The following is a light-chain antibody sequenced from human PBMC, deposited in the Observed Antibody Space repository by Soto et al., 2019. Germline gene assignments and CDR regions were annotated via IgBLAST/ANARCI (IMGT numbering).Light chain of an antibody. CDR1: RSVFSNSNNKNY. J-gene: IGKJ5*01. CDR2: WAS. CDR3: QQYHGAPIT. V-gene: IGKV4-1*01. Sequence: DFVMTHSPDSLAVSLGERATISCKSSRSVFSNSNNKNYLAWFQQKPRQPPKLLIYWASTRESGVPDRFSGSGSATDLSRGSSSPQAEDVAVCCWQQYHGAPITFGQDKRLEIK.